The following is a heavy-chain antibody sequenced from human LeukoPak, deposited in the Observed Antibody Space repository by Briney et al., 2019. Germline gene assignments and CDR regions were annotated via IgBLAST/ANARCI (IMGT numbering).Heavy chain of an antibody. V-gene: IGHV1-46*01. CDR1: GGTFSSYA. J-gene: IGHJ6*02. CDR2: INPSSGST. CDR3: ARFPNTAMVMGLEYYYYGMDV. Sequence: EASVKVSCKASGGTFSSYAISWVRQAPGQGLEWMGIINPSSGSTSYAQKFQGRVTMTRDTSTSTAYMELSSLRSEDTAVYYCARFPNTAMVMGLEYYYYGMDVWGQGTTVTVSS. D-gene: IGHD5-18*01.